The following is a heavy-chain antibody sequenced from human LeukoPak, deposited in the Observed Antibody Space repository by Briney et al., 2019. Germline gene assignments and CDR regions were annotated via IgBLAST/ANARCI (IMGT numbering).Heavy chain of an antibody. D-gene: IGHD3-3*01. CDR3: ARLKKDTIFGVVLHFDI. V-gene: IGHV3-7*01. Sequence: GGSLRLSCAASGFTFSSYWMSWVRQAPGKGLEWVANIKQDGSEKYYVDSVKGRFTISRDNAKNSLYLQVNSLRAEDTAVYYCARLKKDTIFGVVLHFDIWGQGTMVTVSS. J-gene: IGHJ3*02. CDR2: IKQDGSEK. CDR1: GFTFSSYW.